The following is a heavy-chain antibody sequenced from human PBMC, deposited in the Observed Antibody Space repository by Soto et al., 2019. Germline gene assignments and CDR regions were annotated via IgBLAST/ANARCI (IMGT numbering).Heavy chain of an antibody. Sequence: GGSLRLSCAASGFTFSSYGMHWVRQAPGKGLEWVAVIWYDGSNKYYADSVKGRFTISRDNSKNTLYLQMNSLRAEDTAVYYCARDRGQQFCMDVWGQGATVTVSS. CDR1: GFTFSSYG. CDR3: ARDRGQQFCMDV. D-gene: IGHD6-13*01. J-gene: IGHJ6*02. CDR2: IWYDGSNK. V-gene: IGHV3-33*01.